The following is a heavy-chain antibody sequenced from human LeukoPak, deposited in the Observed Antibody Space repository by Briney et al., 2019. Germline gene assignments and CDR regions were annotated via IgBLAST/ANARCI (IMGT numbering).Heavy chain of an antibody. Sequence: GGSMRLSWAATGFSFSNLYMGWIRQAQGKWLDWVANINEDGSNQWHLGSVKGRFTVSRDNARNALYLQMNSLRVEDTAVYYCTRVIVAVPGYFDYFDFWGQGTLVTVSS. CDR3: TRVIVAVPGYFDYFDF. D-gene: IGHD6-19*01. CDR2: INEDGSNQ. J-gene: IGHJ4*02. V-gene: IGHV3-7*01. CDR1: GFSFSNLY.